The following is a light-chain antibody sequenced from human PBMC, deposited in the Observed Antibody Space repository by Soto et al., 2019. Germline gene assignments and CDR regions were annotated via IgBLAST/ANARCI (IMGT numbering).Light chain of an antibody. CDR1: QNVSTN. V-gene: IGKV3D-15*01. J-gene: IGKJ4*01. CDR2: GAS. CDR3: QQYNNWGIA. Sequence: IVMTQSPATLSVSPGEGVTLSCRASQNVSTNLAWYQQRPCQAPRLLIYGASTRATGVPASFSDSGSGTEFTLTVKSLQSEDFAVYFCQQYNNWGIAFGGGTKVEI.